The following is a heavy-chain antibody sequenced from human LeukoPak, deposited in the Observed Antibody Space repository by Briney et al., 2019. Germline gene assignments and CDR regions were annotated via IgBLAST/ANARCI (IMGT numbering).Heavy chain of an antibody. V-gene: IGHV3-33*06. CDR1: GFTFSHYG. J-gene: IGHJ1*01. Sequence: GGSLRLSCEASGFTFSHYGMHWVRQAPGKGLEWVAVIWSDAANQYYADSVKGRFTISRDNSKNTVSLQMNSLRAEDTAVYYCAEDAQRGFDYSNSLEHWGQGSLVTVSS. CDR3: AEDAQRGFDYSNSLEH. CDR2: IWSDAANQ. D-gene: IGHD4-11*01.